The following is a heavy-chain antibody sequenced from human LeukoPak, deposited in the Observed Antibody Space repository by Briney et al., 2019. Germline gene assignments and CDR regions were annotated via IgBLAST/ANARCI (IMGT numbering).Heavy chain of an antibody. CDR3: ALYCSGGSCYSIGGAFDI. D-gene: IGHD2-15*01. V-gene: IGHV3-23*01. J-gene: IGHJ3*02. Sequence: SGGSLRLSCAASGFTFSNYAMSWVRQAPGKGLEWVSAISRSGTDTYDADSVKGRLSISRDNSRKTLYLQMNSLRAEDTAVYFCALYCSGGSCYSIGGAFDIWGQGTLVTVSS. CDR2: ISRSGTDT. CDR1: GFTFSNYA.